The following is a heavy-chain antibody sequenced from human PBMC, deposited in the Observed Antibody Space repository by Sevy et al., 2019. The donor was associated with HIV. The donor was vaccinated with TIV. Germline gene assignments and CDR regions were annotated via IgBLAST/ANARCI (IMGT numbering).Heavy chain of an antibody. D-gene: IGHD2-2*02. CDR1: GFTFSSYW. CDR2: IKQDGSGK. Sequence: GGSLRLSCAASGFTFSSYWMSWVRQAPGKGLEWVANIKQDGSGKYYVDSVKGRFTISRDNAKNSLYLQMNSLRAEDTAVYYCARDRGGYCSSTSCYTFDYWGQGTLVTVSS. V-gene: IGHV3-7*01. J-gene: IGHJ4*02. CDR3: ARDRGGYCSSTSCYTFDY.